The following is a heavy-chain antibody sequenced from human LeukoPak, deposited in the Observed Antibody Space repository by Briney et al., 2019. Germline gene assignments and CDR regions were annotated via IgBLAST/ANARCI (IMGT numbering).Heavy chain of an antibody. CDR2: FDPEDGET. V-gene: IGHV1-24*01. CDR3: ATGQQQWLGLYYFDY. Sequence: ASVKVSCKDSGYTLTEFSMHWVRQAPGKGLEWMGGFDPEDGETIYAQKFQGRVTMTEDTSTDTAYMELSSLRSEDTAVYYCATGQQQWLGLYYFDYWGQGTLVTVSS. CDR1: GYTLTEFS. J-gene: IGHJ4*02. D-gene: IGHD6-19*01.